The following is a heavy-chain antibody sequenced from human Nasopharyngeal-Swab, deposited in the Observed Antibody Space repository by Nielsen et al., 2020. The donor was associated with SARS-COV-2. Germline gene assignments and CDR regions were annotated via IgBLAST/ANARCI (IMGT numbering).Heavy chain of an antibody. Sequence: GESLKISCAASGFTFSSYGMHWVRQAPGKGLEWVAVISYDGSNKYYADSVKGRFTISRDNSKNTLYLQMNSLRAEDTALYYCAKGNYYDSSGLFDHWGQGTLVTVSP. CDR1: GFTFSSYG. J-gene: IGHJ4*02. D-gene: IGHD3-22*01. V-gene: IGHV3-30*18. CDR3: AKGNYYDSSGLFDH. CDR2: ISYDGSNK.